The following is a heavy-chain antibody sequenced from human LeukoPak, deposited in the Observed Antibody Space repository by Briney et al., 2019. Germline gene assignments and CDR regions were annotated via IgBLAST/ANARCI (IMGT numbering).Heavy chain of an antibody. D-gene: IGHD3-22*01. V-gene: IGHV3-7*01. Sequence: PGGSLRLSCAASGFTFSNYWMSWVRQAPGKGLEWVANINQDGSEKNYVDSVKGRFTISRDNAKNSLYLQMNSLRAEDTAVFYCARKRYYYDSGYLGWFDPWGQGTLVTVSS. CDR1: GFTFSNYW. CDR2: INQDGSEK. CDR3: ARKRYYYDSGYLGWFDP. J-gene: IGHJ5*02.